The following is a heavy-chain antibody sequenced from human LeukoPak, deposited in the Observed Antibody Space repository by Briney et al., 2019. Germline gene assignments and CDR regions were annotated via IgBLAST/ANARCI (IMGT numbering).Heavy chain of an antibody. V-gene: IGHV5-51*01. CDR3: ASPSRGAAGKNSDTPRAFDI. J-gene: IGHJ3*02. CDR2: IYPGDSDT. D-gene: IGHD6-13*01. CDR1: GYSFTSYW. Sequence: GESLKISCKGSGYSFTSYWIGWVRQMPGKGLGWMGIIYPGDSDTRYSPSFQGQVTISADKSISTAYLQWSSLKASDTAMYYCASPSRGAAGKNSDTPRAFDIWGQGTMVTVSS.